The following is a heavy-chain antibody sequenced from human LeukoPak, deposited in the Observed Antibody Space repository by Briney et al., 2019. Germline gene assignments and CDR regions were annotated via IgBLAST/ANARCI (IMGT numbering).Heavy chain of an antibody. CDR2: ISWNSGSI. V-gene: IGHV3-9*01. D-gene: IGHD2-2*01. CDR1: GFTFDDYA. J-gene: IGHJ3*02. CDR3: AKDMGGYCSSTSCLINDAFDI. Sequence: PGRSLRLSCAASGFTFDDYAMHWVRQAPGKGLEWVSGISWNSGSIGYADSVKGRFTISRDNAKNSLYLQMNSLRAEDTALYYCAKDMGGYCSSTSCLINDAFDIWGQGTMVTVSS.